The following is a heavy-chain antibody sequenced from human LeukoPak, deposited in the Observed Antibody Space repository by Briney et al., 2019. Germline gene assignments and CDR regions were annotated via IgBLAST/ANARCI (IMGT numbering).Heavy chain of an antibody. D-gene: IGHD6-6*01. J-gene: IGHJ4*02. CDR2: ISHDGSNK. Sequence: GRSLRLSCAASGFTFSSYAMHWVRQAPGKGLEWVAVISHDGSNKYYADSVKGRFTISGDNSKNTLYLQMNSLRAEDTAVYYCARDGQGGSYSSSSEFDYWGQGTLVTVSS. CDR3: ARDGQGGSYSSSSEFDY. V-gene: IGHV3-30-3*01. CDR1: GFTFSSYA.